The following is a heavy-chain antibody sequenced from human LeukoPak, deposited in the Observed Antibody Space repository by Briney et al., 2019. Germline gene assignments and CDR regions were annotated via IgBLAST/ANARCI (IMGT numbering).Heavy chain of an antibody. CDR3: ARVKVEFLAGGWFDP. Sequence: GGSLRLSCAASGFTYSSYAMSWVRQAPGKGLEWVSAISGSGGSTYYADSVKGRFTISRDNSKNTLYLQMNSLRAEDTAVYYCARVKVEFLAGGWFDPWGQGTLVTVSS. CDR1: GFTYSSYA. D-gene: IGHD3-10*01. V-gene: IGHV3-23*01. J-gene: IGHJ5*02. CDR2: ISGSGGST.